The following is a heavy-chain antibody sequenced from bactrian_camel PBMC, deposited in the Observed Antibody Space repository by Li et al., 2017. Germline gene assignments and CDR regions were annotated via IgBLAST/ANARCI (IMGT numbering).Heavy chain of an antibody. CDR2: IYSYGSNT. Sequence: VQLVESGGGLVQPGGSLRISCGASGFIFRDHYMNWVRQAPGKGLDWVSGIYSYGSNTYYADSVKGRFTISRDNAKNVLYLQMNSLKPEDTAAYYSVRDFGYACGYWGQGTQ. CDR1: GFIFRDHY. CDR3: VRDFGYACGY. D-gene: IGHD3*01. V-gene: IGHV3-2*01. J-gene: IGHJ6*01.